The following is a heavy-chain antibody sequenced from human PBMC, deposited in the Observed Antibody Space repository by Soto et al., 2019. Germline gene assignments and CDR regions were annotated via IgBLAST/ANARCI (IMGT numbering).Heavy chain of an antibody. CDR3: AKTPGGFSSSWYLDY. CDR2: ISGSGGST. V-gene: IGHV3-23*01. CDR1: GFTLCSSS. Sequence: GGALRPSLAAPGFTLCSSSLSRGPPAPGKGLEWVSAISGSGGSTYYADSVKGRFTISRDNSKNTLYLQMNSLRAEDTAVYYCAKTPGGFSSSWYLDYWGQGTLVTVSS. J-gene: IGHJ4*02. D-gene: IGHD6-13*01.